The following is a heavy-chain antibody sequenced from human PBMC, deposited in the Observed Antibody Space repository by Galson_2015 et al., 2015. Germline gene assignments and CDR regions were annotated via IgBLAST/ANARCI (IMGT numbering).Heavy chain of an antibody. Sequence: SLRLSCAASGFTFSSYAMSWVRQAPGKGLEWVSVITGSGGSTYYADSLKGRFIISRDNSKNTLYLQMSSLRVEDTAVYYCAKGSVYGSGRWAACWFDPWGQGTLVTVSS. V-gene: IGHV3-23*01. J-gene: IGHJ5*02. CDR1: GFTFSSYA. CDR3: AKGSVYGSGRWAACWFDP. D-gene: IGHD3-10*01. CDR2: ITGSGGST.